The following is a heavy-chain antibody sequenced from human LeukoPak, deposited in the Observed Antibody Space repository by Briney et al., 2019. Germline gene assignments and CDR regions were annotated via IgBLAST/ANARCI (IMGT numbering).Heavy chain of an antibody. V-gene: IGHV4-4*09. CDR3: ARHYCSSTSCYNANDAFDI. J-gene: IGHJ3*02. D-gene: IGHD2-2*02. CDR2: IYTSGST. CDR1: GASISSYH. Sequence: SETLSLTCTVSGASISSYHWSWIRQPPGKGLEWIGYIYTSGSTNYNPSLKSRVTRSVDTSKNQFSLKLSSVTAADTAVCYCARHYCSSTSCYNANDAFDIWGQGTMVTVSS.